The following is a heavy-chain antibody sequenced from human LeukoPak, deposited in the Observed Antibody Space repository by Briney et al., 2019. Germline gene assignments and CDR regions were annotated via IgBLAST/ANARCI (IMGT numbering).Heavy chain of an antibody. CDR2: IYSSEST. D-gene: IGHD3-3*01. Sequence: SQTLSLTCTVSGGSISNTNYYWSWIRQAAGKGLEWIGHIYSSESTHYNPSLKSRVTISIQKSTNQFSLKLTSVTAADTAVYYCARVMATGYDFWSGYTYDAFGIWGQGTMVTVSS. CDR1: GGSISNTNYY. V-gene: IGHV4-61*09. CDR3: ARVMATGYDFWSGYTYDAFGI. J-gene: IGHJ3*02.